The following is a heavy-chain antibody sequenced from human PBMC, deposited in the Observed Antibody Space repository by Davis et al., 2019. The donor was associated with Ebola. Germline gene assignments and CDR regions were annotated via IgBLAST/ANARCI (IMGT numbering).Heavy chain of an antibody. D-gene: IGHD4/OR15-4a*01. V-gene: IGHV1-46*01. CDR2: INPSAGST. Sequence: ASVKVSCKASGYTFTNYYMHWVRQAPGQGLEWMGIINPSAGSTSYAQKFQGRLTMTRDTSTSTVYMELSSLRSEDAALYYCARGGMGVTTARFDPWGQGTTVTVS. CDR3: ARGGMGVTTARFDP. CDR1: GYTFTNYY. J-gene: IGHJ6*02.